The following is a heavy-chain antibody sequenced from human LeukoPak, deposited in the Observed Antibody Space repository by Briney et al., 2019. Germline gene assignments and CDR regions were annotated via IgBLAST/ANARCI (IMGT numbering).Heavy chain of an antibody. D-gene: IGHD6-13*01. Sequence: NPSETLSLTCTVSGGSVSSGSYYWNWILQPPGKGLEWIGYIYYSGSTNYNPSLNSRVTISLDTSKNQFSLKLSSVTAADTAVFYCARGYSSIRGWFYPWGQGTPVTVSS. J-gene: IGHJ5*02. CDR2: IYYSGST. CDR3: ARGYSSIRGWFYP. CDR1: GGSVSSGSYY. V-gene: IGHV4-61*01.